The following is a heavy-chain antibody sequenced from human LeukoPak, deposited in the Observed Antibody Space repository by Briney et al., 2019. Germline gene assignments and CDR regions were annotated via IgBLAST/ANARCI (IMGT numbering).Heavy chain of an antibody. J-gene: IGHJ4*02. V-gene: IGHV3-15*01. D-gene: IGHD6-13*01. Sequence: GGSLRLSCAASGVSVGNNYMNWIRQAPGKGLEWVGHIKSKIDGGTTDYAAPVKGRFIISSDDSKDTLHLQMDSLKTEDTAVYFCATHRDYSSSPTFDFWGQGTLVTVSS. CDR1: GVSVGNNY. CDR3: ATHRDYSSSPTFDF. CDR2: IKSKIDGGTT.